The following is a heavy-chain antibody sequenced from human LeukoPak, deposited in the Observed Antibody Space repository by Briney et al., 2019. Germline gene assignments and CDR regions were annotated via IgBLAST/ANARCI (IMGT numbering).Heavy chain of an antibody. V-gene: IGHV4-38-2*02. CDR2: IYHSGST. D-gene: IGHD3-10*01. Sequence: PSETLSLTCTVSGYSISSGYYWGWIRQPPGKGREWIGSIYHSGSTYYNPSLKSRVTMSVDTAKNQFSLTLSSVTAADTAVYSCARDHGDLWFGELGEDAFDIWGQGTMVTVSS. CDR1: GYSISSGYY. J-gene: IGHJ3*02. CDR3: ARDHGDLWFGELGEDAFDI.